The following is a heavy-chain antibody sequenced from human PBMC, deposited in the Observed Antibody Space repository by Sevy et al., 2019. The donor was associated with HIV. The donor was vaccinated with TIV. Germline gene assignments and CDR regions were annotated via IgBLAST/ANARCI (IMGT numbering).Heavy chain of an antibody. CDR1: GFTFGTYD. D-gene: IGHD3-16*01. CDR2: ISSDGSYR. CDR3: AKNRPPGGSLFSRHGMDV. V-gene: IGHV3-30*18. J-gene: IGHJ6*02. Sequence: GGSLRLSCAASGFTFGTYDMHWVRQALGKGLEWVAIISSDGSYRYYADSVRGRFSMSRDNSKNTMYLQISGLLIEDTAVYYCAKNRPPGGSLFSRHGMDVWGRGTTVTVSS.